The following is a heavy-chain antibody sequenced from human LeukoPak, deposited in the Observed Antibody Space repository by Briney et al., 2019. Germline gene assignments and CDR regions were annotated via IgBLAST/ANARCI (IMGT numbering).Heavy chain of an antibody. D-gene: IGHD5-12*01. CDR2: IYYTGST. CDR1: GDSIRSYY. J-gene: IGHJ4*01. V-gene: IGHV4-59*08. Sequence: PSETLSLTCTVSGDSIRSYYWNWIRRPPGKGLEWIGYIYYTGSTSYNPSLKSRVTISLDTSRSQFSLRLTSVTAADTAVYYCASHGSSGHDPLTWGQGTLVTVSS. CDR3: ASHGSSGHDPLT.